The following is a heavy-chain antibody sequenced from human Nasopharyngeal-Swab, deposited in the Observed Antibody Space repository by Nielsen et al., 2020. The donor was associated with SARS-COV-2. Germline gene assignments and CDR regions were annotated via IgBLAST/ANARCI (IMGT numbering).Heavy chain of an antibody. CDR2: IYHSGST. V-gene: IGHV4-4*02. CDR1: GGSISSSNW. D-gene: IGHD2-2*01. Sequence: SETLSLTCAVSGGSISSSNWWSWVRQPPGKGLEWIGEIYHSGSTNYNPSLKSRVTISVDKSKNHFSLRLSSVTAADTAVYYCARIRYQLPTGGSYYYYYMDVWGKGTTVTVSS. CDR3: ARIRYQLPTGGSYYYYYMDV. J-gene: IGHJ6*03.